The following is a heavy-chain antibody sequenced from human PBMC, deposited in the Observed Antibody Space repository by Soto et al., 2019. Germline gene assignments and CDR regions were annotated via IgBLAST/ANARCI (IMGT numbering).Heavy chain of an antibody. CDR1: GGSISGYY. J-gene: IGHJ4*02. D-gene: IGHD1-1*01. CDR3: ARDPLKTGTGDY. CDR2: IYYSGST. V-gene: IGHV4-59*01. Sequence: SETLSLTCTVSGGSISGYYWSWIRQPPGKGLEWIGYIYYSGSTNYNPSLKSRVTISVDTSKNQFSLKLSSVTAADTAVYYCARDPLKTGTGDYWGQGTLVTVSS.